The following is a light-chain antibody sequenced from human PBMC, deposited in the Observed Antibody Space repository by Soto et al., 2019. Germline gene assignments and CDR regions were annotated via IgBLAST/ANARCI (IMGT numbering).Light chain of an antibody. Sequence: IQLTQSPSSLSASVGDRVTISCRASQGIANFLAWYQQTPGKAPKLLIYGASTLQIGVPSRFSGSGSGKDFTLTISSLQPEDFATYYCQQLNSFPIPFGPGTKVDIK. V-gene: IGKV1-9*01. CDR1: QGIANF. J-gene: IGKJ3*01. CDR2: GAS. CDR3: QQLNSFPIP.